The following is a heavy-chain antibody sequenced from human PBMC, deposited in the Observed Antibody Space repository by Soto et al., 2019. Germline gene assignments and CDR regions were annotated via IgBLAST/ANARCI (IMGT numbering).Heavy chain of an antibody. CDR1: GYTFSSYG. CDR3: ARVPYYYDTSGYYS. Sequence: QVQLVQSGAEVKKPGASVKVSCKASGYTFSSYGISWVRQHPGQGLEWMGWISAYNGNPNYAQKLQGRVTMTTDISTSTAYMELRSLTADDTALYYCARVPYYYDTSGYYSWGQGTLVTVSS. D-gene: IGHD3-22*01. CDR2: ISAYNGNP. J-gene: IGHJ4*02. V-gene: IGHV1-18*04.